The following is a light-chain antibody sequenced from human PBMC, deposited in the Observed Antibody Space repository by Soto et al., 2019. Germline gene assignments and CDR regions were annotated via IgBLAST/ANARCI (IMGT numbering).Light chain of an antibody. CDR3: QQYLTSPKT. CDR2: AAS. V-gene: IGKV3-20*01. J-gene: IGKJ1*01. Sequence: DIVLTQSPGTLSLSPGERATLSCRASQSVSSSNLAWYQQKPAQAPRLLIYAASRLAPGIPERFSGSGSGPAFTLTISRLEPEDFAVYYCQQYLTSPKTFGQGTKVEIK. CDR1: QSVSSSN.